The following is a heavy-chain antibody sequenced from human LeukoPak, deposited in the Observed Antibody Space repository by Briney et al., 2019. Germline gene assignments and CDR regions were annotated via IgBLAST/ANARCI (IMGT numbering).Heavy chain of an antibody. D-gene: IGHD1-26*01. Sequence: ASVKVSCKASGYTFTSYDINWVRQATGQGLEWMGWMNPNSGNTGYAQKFQGRVTMTRNTSISTGYMELSSLRSEDTAVYYCARSPTSNSCIVGATRGRGMDVWGQGTTVTVSS. V-gene: IGHV1-8*01. CDR3: ARSPTSNSCIVGATRGRGMDV. J-gene: IGHJ6*02. CDR2: MNPNSGNT. CDR1: GYTFTSYD.